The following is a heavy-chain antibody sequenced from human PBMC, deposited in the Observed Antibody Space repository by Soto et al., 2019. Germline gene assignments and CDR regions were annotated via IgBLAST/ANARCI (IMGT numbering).Heavy chain of an antibody. CDR1: GGSVSSSNW. CDR3: ARVPGVVVSADDAFDI. D-gene: IGHD2-21*02. CDR2: IYHSGSA. J-gene: IGHJ3*02. V-gene: IGHV4-4*02. Sequence: QVQLQASGPGLVKPSGTLSLTCAVSGGSVSSSNWWSWVRQSPGKGLEWLGEIYHSGSAHYNPSLQSRATISLDKSKNQVSLMLSSVTAADTAVYYCARVPGVVVSADDAFDIWGPGTRVIVSS.